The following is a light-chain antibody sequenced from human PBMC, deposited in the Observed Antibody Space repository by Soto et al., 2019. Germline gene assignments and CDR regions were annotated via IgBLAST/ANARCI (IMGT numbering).Light chain of an antibody. V-gene: IGLV2-14*01. CDR3: SSYTSSNTLEV. J-gene: IGLJ1*01. Sequence: QSVLIQPASVSGSPGQSITISFTGTSSDVGGSNYVSWYQHHPHRAPKLLIYEVSYRPSGVSNRFSGSKSDNTASLTISGLQAEDEADYYCSSYTSSNTLEVFGIGTKVTVL. CDR2: EVS. CDR1: SSDVGGSNY.